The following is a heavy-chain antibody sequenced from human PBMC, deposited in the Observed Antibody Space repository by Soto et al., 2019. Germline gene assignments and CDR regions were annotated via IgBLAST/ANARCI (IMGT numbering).Heavy chain of an antibody. CDR2: IYVGDSDT. CDR3: ASPYDYGDYVYAFDI. V-gene: IGHV5-51*03. J-gene: IGHJ3*02. Sequence: EVQLVQSGAEVKKPGESLKISCKGSGYSFTNYWIAWVRPMPGKGLEWMGIIYVGDSDTRYSPSFQGQVTISADKSIHTAYLQWSSLKASDSAMYYWASPYDYGDYVYAFDIWGQGTMVTVSS. D-gene: IGHD4-17*01. CDR1: GYSFTNYW.